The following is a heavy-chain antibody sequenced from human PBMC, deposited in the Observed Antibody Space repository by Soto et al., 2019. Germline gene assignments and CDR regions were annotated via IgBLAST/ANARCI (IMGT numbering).Heavy chain of an antibody. CDR1: GYTFPSYG. D-gene: IGHD5-18*01. Sequence: GASVKVSCKASGYTFPSYGISWVRQAPGQGLEWMGWISAYNGNTNYAQKLQGRVTMTTDTSTSTAYMELRSLRSDDTAVYYCARGGYSYGYYYYYYGMDVWGQGTTVTVSS. V-gene: IGHV1-18*04. J-gene: IGHJ6*02. CDR3: ARGGYSYGYYYYYYGMDV. CDR2: ISAYNGNT.